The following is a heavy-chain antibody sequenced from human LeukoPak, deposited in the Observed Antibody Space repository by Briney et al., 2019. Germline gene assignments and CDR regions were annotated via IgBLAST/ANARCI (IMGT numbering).Heavy chain of an antibody. J-gene: IGHJ4*02. V-gene: IGHV4-61*08. CDR2: IFYAGKT. CDR1: GDSFRSGGLY. CDR3: ARIFDS. Sequence: SETLSLTCTLSGDSFRSGGLYWGWIRQPPGKRPERIGDIFYAGKTNYSPSLKSRATISLDTSKSQFSLKLTSMTAADTAVYYCARIFDSWGQGVLVTVSS.